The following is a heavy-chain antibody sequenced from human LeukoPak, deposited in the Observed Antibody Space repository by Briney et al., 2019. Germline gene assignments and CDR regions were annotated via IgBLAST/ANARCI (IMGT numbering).Heavy chain of an antibody. V-gene: IGHV4-61*01. CDR1: VGSVNSRSSY. D-gene: IGHD1-26*01. CDR3: ARAAYSGSYHSDN. J-gene: IGHJ4*02. Sequence: SDTLSLTCTVSVGSVNSRSSYWNWIRQPPGKGLEWIGYIYYTRSTNYNPSLMTWVTISVDTSTNQYSLKLSSVTAADYAVYYCARAAYSGSYHSDNWGQGTLVTVSA. CDR2: IYYTRST.